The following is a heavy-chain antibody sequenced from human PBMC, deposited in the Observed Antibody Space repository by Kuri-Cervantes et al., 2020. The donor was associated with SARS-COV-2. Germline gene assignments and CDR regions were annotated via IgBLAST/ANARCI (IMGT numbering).Heavy chain of an antibody. CDR3: ARDLGTIQGRDY. J-gene: IGHJ4*02. V-gene: IGHV3-66*02. Sequence: GESLKISCAASGFTVSSNYMSCVRQAPGKGLEWVSVIYSGGSTYYADSVKGRFNISRDNSKNTLYLQMNSLRAEDTAVYYCARDLGTIQGRDYWGQGTLVTVSS. D-gene: IGHD1-1*01. CDR1: GFTVSSNY. CDR2: IYSGGST.